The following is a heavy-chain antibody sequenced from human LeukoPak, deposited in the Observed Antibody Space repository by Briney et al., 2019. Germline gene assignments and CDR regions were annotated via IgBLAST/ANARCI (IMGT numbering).Heavy chain of an antibody. J-gene: IGHJ4*02. Sequence: SQTLSLTCTVSGGSMNNRDYYWSWIRQPPGTGLEWLGYIYYSGSTYYNPSLKSRITISEDTPKNQFSLKLKSVTAADTAVYYCASSHFDYGDYVAYFDYWGQGTLVTVSS. V-gene: IGHV4-30-4*01. CDR2: IYYSGST. CDR1: GGSMNNRDYY. CDR3: ASSHFDYGDYVAYFDY. D-gene: IGHD4-17*01.